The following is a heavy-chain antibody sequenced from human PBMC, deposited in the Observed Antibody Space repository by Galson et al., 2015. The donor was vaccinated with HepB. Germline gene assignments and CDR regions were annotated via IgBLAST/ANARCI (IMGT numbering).Heavy chain of an antibody. V-gene: IGHV3-30-3*01. D-gene: IGHD2-15*01. Sequence: SLRLSCAASGFTFRNYAMHWVRQAPGKGLEWVAVISYDGYNKYYTDSVKGRFNISRNNSRNTLSLQVSSLRAEDAALYYCARHAKDCSNSSCYSFNSYFYHMDVWGKGTMVTVSS. CDR2: ISYDGYNK. CDR1: GFTFRNYA. J-gene: IGHJ6*03. CDR3: ARHAKDCSNSSCYSFNSYFYHMDV.